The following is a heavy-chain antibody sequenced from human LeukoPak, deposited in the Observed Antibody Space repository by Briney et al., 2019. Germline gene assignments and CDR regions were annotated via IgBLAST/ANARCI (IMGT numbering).Heavy chain of an antibody. D-gene: IGHD3-16*02. CDR1: GSTVSSNY. CDR3: ARDRYGVNPFDC. CDR2: IYSGGST. J-gene: IGHJ4*02. V-gene: IGHV3-66*01. Sequence: GGSLRLSCADSGSTVSSNYMSWVRQAPGKGLEWVSVIYSGGSTYYADSVKGRFTISRDNSKNTLHLQMNSLRVEDTAVYYCARDRYGVNPFDCWGQGTLVTVSS.